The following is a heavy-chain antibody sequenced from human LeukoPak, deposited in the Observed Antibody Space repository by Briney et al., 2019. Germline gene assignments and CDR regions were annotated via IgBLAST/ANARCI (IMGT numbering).Heavy chain of an antibody. Sequence: GGSLRLSCAASGFTFSSHSMNWVRQAPGKGLEWLSYISSSSSNIYYADSVKGRFTISRDNSKNTLYLQMNSLRAEDTAVYYCAKDRASSSWYYWFDPWGQGTLVTVSS. CDR1: GFTFSSHS. D-gene: IGHD6-13*01. J-gene: IGHJ5*02. V-gene: IGHV3-48*01. CDR2: ISSSSSNI. CDR3: AKDRASSSWYYWFDP.